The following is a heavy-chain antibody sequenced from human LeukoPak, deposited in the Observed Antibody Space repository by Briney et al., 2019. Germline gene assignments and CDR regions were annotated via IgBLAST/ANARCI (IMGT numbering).Heavy chain of an antibody. V-gene: IGHV4-59*01. Sequence: SETLSLTCTVSGGSIDNFYWSWIRQPPGKGLEWIGYIYYSGSTNYNPSLKSRVTISVDTSKNQFSLKLSSVTAADTAVYYCARARERWLQLRAFDIWGQGTMVTVSS. D-gene: IGHD5-24*01. CDR3: ARARERWLQLRAFDI. J-gene: IGHJ3*02. CDR1: GGSIDNFY. CDR2: IYYSGST.